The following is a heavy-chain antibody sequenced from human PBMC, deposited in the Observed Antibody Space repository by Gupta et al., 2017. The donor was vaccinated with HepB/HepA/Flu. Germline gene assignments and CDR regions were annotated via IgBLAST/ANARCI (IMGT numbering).Heavy chain of an antibody. CDR3: AGDRGFRSSSSAY. CDR2: ISTSGTYV. D-gene: IGHD2-2*01. Sequence: LVESGCVLVKPGGSLTLSCLGSGYTFSSHFMNWFRQATGKGLEWVASISTSGTYVYYEDSLKGRFTISRDNDKNSLSLQMNSLRGDDTAVYFCAGDRGFRSSSSAYWGQGTLVTVSS. V-gene: IGHV3-21*02. J-gene: IGHJ1*01. CDR1: GYTFSSHF.